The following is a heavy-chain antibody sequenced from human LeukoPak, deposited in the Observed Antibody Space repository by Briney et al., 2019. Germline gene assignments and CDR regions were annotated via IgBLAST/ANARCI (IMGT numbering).Heavy chain of an antibody. D-gene: IGHD2-15*01. J-gene: IGHJ4*02. V-gene: IGHV4-34*01. CDR1: GGSFSGYY. CDR2: INHSGST. CDR3: ARGNCSGGSCFFYFDY. Sequence: SETLSLTCAVYGGSFSGYYWSWIRQPPGKGLEWIGEINHSGSTNYNPSLKSRVTISVDTSKNQFSLKLSSVTAADTAVYYCARGNCSGGSCFFYFDYWGQGTLDTVSS.